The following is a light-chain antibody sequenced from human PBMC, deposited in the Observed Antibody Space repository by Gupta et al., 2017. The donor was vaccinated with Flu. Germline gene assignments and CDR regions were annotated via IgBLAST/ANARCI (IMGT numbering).Light chain of an antibody. J-gene: IGLJ1*01. CDR2: EVS. V-gene: IGLV2-14*01. CDR3: SSYTSSSTLYV. CDR1: SSDVGGYNY. Sequence: QSALTQPASVSGSPGQSITISCTGTSSDVGGYNYVSWYQQHPGKAPNLMIYEVSNRPSGVSNRFSGSKSGNTASLTISGLQAEDEADYYCSSYTSSSTLYVFGTGTKFTVL.